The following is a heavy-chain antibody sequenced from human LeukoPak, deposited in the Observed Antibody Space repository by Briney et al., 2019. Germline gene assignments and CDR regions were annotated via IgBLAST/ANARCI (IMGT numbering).Heavy chain of an antibody. Sequence: WGSLRCSCAASGFTFSDNVMHWVRQAPGLGLEWVAVISKDGSKTFYAGSVEGRFTFSRDNSENTLYLQMNYLKPEDTAVYYCAKDEGTIWNSKDDPFDIWGQGTMVTVSS. D-gene: IGHD1-7*01. J-gene: IGHJ3*02. V-gene: IGHV3-30*17. CDR1: GFTFSDNV. CDR3: AKDEGTIWNSKDDPFDI. CDR2: ISKDGSKT.